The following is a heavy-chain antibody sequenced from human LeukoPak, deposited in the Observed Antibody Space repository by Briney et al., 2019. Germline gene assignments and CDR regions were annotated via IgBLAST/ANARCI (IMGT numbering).Heavy chain of an antibody. Sequence: PSETLPLTCTVSGGSISSSSYYWGWIRQPPGKGLEWIGSIYYSGSTYYNPSLKSRVTISVDTSKNQFSLKLSSVTAADTAVYYCARDGELTTVTMLGEGDFDYWGQGTLVTVSS. D-gene: IGHD4-17*01. V-gene: IGHV4-39*07. J-gene: IGHJ4*02. CDR2: IYYSGST. CDR3: ARDGELTTVTMLGEGDFDY. CDR1: GGSISSSSYY.